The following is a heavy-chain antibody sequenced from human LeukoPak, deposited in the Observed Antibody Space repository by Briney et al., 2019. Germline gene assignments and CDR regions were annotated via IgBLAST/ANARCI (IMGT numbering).Heavy chain of an antibody. CDR3: ARDVLDDSSGYYSHYYYYMDV. J-gene: IGHJ6*03. V-gene: IGHV1-69*04. CDR1: GGTFSSYT. CDR2: IIPILGIA. Sequence: ASVKVSCKASGGTFSSYTISWVRQAPGQGLEWMGRIIPILGIANYAQKFQGRVTITADKSTRTAYMELSSLRSEDTAVYYCARDVLDDSSGYYSHYYYYMDVWGKGTTVTVSS. D-gene: IGHD3-22*01.